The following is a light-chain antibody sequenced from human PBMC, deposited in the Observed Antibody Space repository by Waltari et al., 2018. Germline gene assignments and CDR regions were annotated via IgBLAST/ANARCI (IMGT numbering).Light chain of an antibody. CDR1: SSDIGAYNY. Sequence: HSALTQPASVSGSPGQSITISCTGTSSDIGAYNYVSWYQQHPGKAPKLIIFDVNNRPSVVSSRFSGSTSGNTASLTISGLQAEDEADFYCCSFTSTSSWVFGGGTKLTVL. CDR3: CSFTSTSSWV. CDR2: DVN. V-gene: IGLV2-14*03. J-gene: IGLJ3*02.